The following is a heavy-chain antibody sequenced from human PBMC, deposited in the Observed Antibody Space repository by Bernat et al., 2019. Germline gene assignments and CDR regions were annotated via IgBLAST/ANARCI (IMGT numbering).Heavy chain of an antibody. Sequence: QVQLVESGGGVVQPGRSLRLSCEASKFTFSSYGMHWVRQAPGKGLEWVAVIWHDGSNENYADSVKGRFTISRDNSKNTLYLQMNGLRAEDSAVYYCAQDVNDYVRWDFDFWGQGTLVTVSS. CDR2: IWHDGSNE. D-gene: IGHD3-16*01. CDR3: AQDVNDYVRWDFDF. CDR1: KFTFSSYG. V-gene: IGHV3-33*06. J-gene: IGHJ4*02.